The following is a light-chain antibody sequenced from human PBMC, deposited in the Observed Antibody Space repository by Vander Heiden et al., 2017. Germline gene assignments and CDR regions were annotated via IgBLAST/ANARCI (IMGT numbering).Light chain of an antibody. CDR2: GNS. V-gene: IGLV1-40*01. CDR3: QSHDRRLSAVV. CDR1: SSNIGAGYD. J-gene: IGLJ2*01. Sequence: QSVLTQPPSVSGAPGQRVTISCTGRSSNIGAGYDVPWYQQLPGTAPKVSIDGNIDGNSNRPSGVPDRFSGSKSGTSAALAITWLQAEDEADYYCQSHDRRLSAVVFGGGTRLTVL.